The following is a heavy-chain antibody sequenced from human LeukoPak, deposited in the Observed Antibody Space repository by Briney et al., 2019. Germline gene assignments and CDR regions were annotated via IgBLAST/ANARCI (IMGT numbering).Heavy chain of an antibody. CDR3: ARGVGSGWYFY. D-gene: IGHD6-19*01. Sequence: SETLSLTCTVSGGSISGSYWSWIRQPPGKGLEWIGFIYYSGTTHYSPALKSRVTMSVDTSKNQFSLKLSSVTAADTAVYYCARGVGSGWYFYWGQGTLVTVSS. J-gene: IGHJ4*02. CDR2: IYYSGTT. V-gene: IGHV4-59*12. CDR1: GGSISGSY.